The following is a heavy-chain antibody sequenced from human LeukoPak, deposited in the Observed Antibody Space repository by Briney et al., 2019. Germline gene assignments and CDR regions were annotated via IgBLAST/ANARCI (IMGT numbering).Heavy chain of an antibody. Sequence: GGSLRLSCAASGFIISTNYMSWVRQAPGKGLEWVSVIYSDGRTHYADSVKGRFTISRDNSKNTLYLQMNSLRAEDTAVYYCVRDGRGSNIHDSHDYWGQGTLVTVSS. D-gene: IGHD4-23*01. V-gene: IGHV3-66*01. CDR1: GFIISTNY. CDR3: VRDGRGSNIHDSHDY. CDR2: IYSDGRT. J-gene: IGHJ4*02.